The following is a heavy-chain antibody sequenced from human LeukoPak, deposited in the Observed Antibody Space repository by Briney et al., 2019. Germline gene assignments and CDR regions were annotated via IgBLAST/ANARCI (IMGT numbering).Heavy chain of an antibody. CDR1: GFTFSSYS. CDR3: ARAPPYCSSTSCTSDY. V-gene: IGHV3-21*01. Sequence: GGSLRLSCAASGFTFSSYSMNWVRQAPGKGLEWVSSISSSSSYINYADSVKGRFTISRDNAKNSLYLQMNSLRAEDTAVYYCARAPPYCSSTSCTSDYWGQGTLVTVSS. CDR2: ISSSSSYI. D-gene: IGHD2-2*01. J-gene: IGHJ4*02.